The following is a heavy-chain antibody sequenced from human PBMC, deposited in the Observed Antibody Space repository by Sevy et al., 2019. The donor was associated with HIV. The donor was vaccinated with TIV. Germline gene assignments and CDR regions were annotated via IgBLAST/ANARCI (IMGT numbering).Heavy chain of an antibody. V-gene: IGHV4-59*08. D-gene: IGHD4-4*01. CDR3: ARLRGGPTTVTTGDYYYYYMDV. J-gene: IGHJ6*03. CDR1: GGSISSYY. CDR2: IYYSGST. Sequence: SETLSLTCTVSGGSISSYYWSWIRQPPGKGLEWIGYIYYSGSTNYTPSLKSRVTISVDTSKNQFSLKLSSVTAADTAVYYCARLRGGPTTVTTGDYYYYYMDVWGKETTVTVSS.